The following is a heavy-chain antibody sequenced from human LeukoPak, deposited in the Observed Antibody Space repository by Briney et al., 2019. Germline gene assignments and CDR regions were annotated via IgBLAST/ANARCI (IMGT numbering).Heavy chain of an antibody. CDR3: ARLNGRPVDS. CDR2: IYPGDSDT. D-gene: IGHD2-8*01. Sequence: GESLKISCKASGYNFMIYWIAWVRQMPGQGLEWMGIIYPGDSDTRYSPSFQGQVTTSADKSNSTTFLQWSSLKASDSGMYYCARLNGRPVDSWGQGTLVTVSS. J-gene: IGHJ4*02. CDR1: GYNFMIYW. V-gene: IGHV5-51*01.